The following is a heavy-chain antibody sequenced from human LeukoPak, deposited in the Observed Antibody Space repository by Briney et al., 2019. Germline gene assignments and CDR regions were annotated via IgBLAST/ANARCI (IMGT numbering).Heavy chain of an antibody. Sequence: GGSLRLSCAASGFTFSSYSMNWVRQAPGKGLEWVSSISSSSSYIYYADSVKGRFTISRDNAKNSLYLQMNSQRAEDTAVYYCARGSSAGFMDFDYWGQGTLVTVSS. CDR1: GFTFSSYS. CDR2: ISSSSSYI. V-gene: IGHV3-21*01. D-gene: IGHD6-25*01. J-gene: IGHJ4*02. CDR3: ARGSSAGFMDFDY.